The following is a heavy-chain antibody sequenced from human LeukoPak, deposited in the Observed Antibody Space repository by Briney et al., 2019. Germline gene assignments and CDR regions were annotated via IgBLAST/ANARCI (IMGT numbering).Heavy chain of an antibody. CDR2: INHNGNVN. J-gene: IGHJ4*02. CDR3: ARDRGEIVVVIIPNFDY. CDR1: GFTFSSYW. Sequence: GGSLRLSCAASGFTFSSYWMNWARQAPGKGLEWVASINHNGNVNYYVDSVKGRFTISRDNAKNSLYLQMSNLRAEDTAVYYCARDRGEIVVVIIPNFDYWGQGTLVTVSS. D-gene: IGHD3-22*01. V-gene: IGHV3-7*03.